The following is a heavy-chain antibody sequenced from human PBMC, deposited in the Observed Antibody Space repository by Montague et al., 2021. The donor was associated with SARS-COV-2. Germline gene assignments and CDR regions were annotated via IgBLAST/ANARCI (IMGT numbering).Heavy chain of an antibody. V-gene: IGHV4-59*01. D-gene: IGHD2-8*01. J-gene: IGHJ5*02. CDR2: IYYSGST. CDR3: ATQPCTNGVCENWFDP. Sequence: SETLSLTCTVSGGSISSYYWSWIRQPPGKGLEWIGYIYYSGSTNYNPSLKSRVTISVDTSKNQFSLKLNSVTAADTAVYYCATQPCTNGVCENWFDPWGQGTLVTVSS. CDR1: GGSISSYY.